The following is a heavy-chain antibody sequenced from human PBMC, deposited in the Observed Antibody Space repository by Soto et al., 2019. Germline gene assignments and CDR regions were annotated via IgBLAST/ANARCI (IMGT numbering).Heavy chain of an antibody. CDR1: GGPISSGDYY. J-gene: IGHJ4*02. CDR2: ISHSGNT. D-gene: IGHD3-16*02. Sequence: SETLSLTCTLSGGPISSGDYYWSWVRQPPGKGLEWIGYISHSGNTYYNPSLKSRVTISGDTSKNQFSLKLSSVTAADTAVYYCARTNYDYVWGSYRFDYWGLGTLVTVSS. V-gene: IGHV4-30-4*01. CDR3: ARTNYDYVWGSYRFDY.